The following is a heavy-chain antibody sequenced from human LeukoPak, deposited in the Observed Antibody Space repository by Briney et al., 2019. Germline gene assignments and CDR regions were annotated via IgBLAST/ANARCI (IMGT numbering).Heavy chain of an antibody. CDR2: INSDGSST. J-gene: IGHJ4*02. D-gene: IGHD3/OR15-3a*01. Sequence: QPGGSLRLSCAASGCTFSSFWMHWVRQVPGKGLVWVSRINSDGSSTNFADSVKGRFTISRDNAKNTLYLQMNSLRAEDTAVYYCARGTGYYVFDYWGQGTLVTVSS. V-gene: IGHV3-74*01. CDR3: ARGTGYYVFDY. CDR1: GCTFSSFW.